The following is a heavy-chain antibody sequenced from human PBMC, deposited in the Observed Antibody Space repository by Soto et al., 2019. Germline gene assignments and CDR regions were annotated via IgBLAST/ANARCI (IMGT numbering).Heavy chain of an antibody. CDR3: AGDVDTHYYYGMDV. J-gene: IGHJ6*02. D-gene: IGHD2-21*02. Sequence: PSHTLSLTCAISGNSVSSSSVTLNFIKQSPSRGLEWLGRTYYRSKWYNDYAVSVKSRITINPDTSKNQFSLQLNSVTPEDTAVYYCAGDVDTHYYYGMDVWGQGTTVTVSS. CDR1: GNSVSSSSVT. CDR2: TYYRSKWYN. V-gene: IGHV6-1*01.